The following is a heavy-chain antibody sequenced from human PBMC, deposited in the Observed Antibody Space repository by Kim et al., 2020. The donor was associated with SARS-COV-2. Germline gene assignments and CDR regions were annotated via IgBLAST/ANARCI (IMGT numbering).Heavy chain of an antibody. CDR3: ASGYSYGLADY. CDR1: GGSISSSSYY. J-gene: IGHJ4*02. CDR2: IYYSGST. V-gene: IGHV4-39*07. Sequence: SETLSLTCTVSGGSISSSSYYWGWIRQPPGKGLEWIGSIYYSGSTYYNPSLKSRVTISVDTSKNQFSLKLSSVTAADTAVYYCASGYSYGLADYWGQGTLVTVSS. D-gene: IGHD5-18*01.